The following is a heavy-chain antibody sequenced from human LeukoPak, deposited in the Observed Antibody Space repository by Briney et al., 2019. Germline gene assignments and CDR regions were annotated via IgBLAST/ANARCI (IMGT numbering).Heavy chain of an antibody. J-gene: IGHJ4*02. CDR1: GGAISHYY. V-gene: IGHV4-59*08. CDR2: IYYTGST. D-gene: IGHD6-19*01. Sequence: WETLTLTCTVSGGAISHYYWSWIRKPPGKGLEWIGDIYYTGSTNYNPSLKSRVTKSLDTSKTQFSLRLSSVTAADTAVYYCARLGWSSGWYGFVDYWGQGTLVTVSS. CDR3: ARLGWSSGWYGFVDY.